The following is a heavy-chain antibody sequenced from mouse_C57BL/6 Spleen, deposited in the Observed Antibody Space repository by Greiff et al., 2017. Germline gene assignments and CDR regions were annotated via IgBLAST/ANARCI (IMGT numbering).Heavy chain of an antibody. CDR1: GYSITSGYY. CDR2: ISYDGSN. V-gene: IGHV3-6*01. CDR3: ARVPATVGYFDV. D-gene: IGHD1-1*01. Sequence: DVKLQESGPGLVKPSQSLSLTCSVTGYSITSGYYWNWIRQFPGNKLEWMGYISYDGSNNYNPSLKNRISITRDTSKNQFFLKLNSVTTEDTATYYCARVPATVGYFDVWGTGTTVTVSS. J-gene: IGHJ1*03.